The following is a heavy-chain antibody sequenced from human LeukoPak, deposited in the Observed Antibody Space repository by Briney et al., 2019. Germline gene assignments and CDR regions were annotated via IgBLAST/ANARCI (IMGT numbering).Heavy chain of an antibody. V-gene: IGHV1-2*02. CDR2: INRGSGLT. D-gene: IGHD3-16*01. CDR3: APTAEAYTSWWKV. J-gene: IGHJ4*02. Sequence: ASVKVSCKASGYKFTDGYMHWVRQAPGQGLEFMGLINRGSGLTNYAQKFKGRVTMTRDPSISTAYLEVRSLTSDDTAVYYCAPTAEAYTSWWKVWGQGTLVTVSS. CDR1: GYKFTDGY.